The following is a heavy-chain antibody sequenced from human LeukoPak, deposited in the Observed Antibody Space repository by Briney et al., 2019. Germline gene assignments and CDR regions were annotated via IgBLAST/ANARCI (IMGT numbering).Heavy chain of an antibody. V-gene: IGHV4-61*02. J-gene: IGHJ4*02. CDR1: GGSISSGGYY. CDR2: IYTSGST. D-gene: IGHD3-3*01. Sequence: SETLSLTCTVSGGSISSGGYYWSWIRQPAGKGLEWIGRIYTSGSTNYNPSLKSRVTMSVDTSKNQFSLKLSSVTAADTAVYYCAREVTIFGVVDYWGQGTLVTVSS. CDR3: AREVTIFGVVDY.